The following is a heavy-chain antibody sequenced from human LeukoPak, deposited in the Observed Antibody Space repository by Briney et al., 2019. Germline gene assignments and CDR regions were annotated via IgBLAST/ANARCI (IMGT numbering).Heavy chain of an antibody. D-gene: IGHD5-18*01. Sequence: SETLSLTCTVSGYSTTSSYRSWIRQPPGKGLEVIGYTYISGDTNYNPSLRSRVSISLATSNNQFSLKMTSVTAADTAVYYCARTARVFDYWGQGILVTVSS. CDR1: GYSTTSSY. V-gene: IGHV4-4*09. CDR3: ARTARVFDY. CDR2: TYISGDT. J-gene: IGHJ4*02.